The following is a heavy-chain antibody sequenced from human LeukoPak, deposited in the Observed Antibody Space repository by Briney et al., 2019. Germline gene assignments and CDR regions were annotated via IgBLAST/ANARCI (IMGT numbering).Heavy chain of an antibody. Sequence: QTSETLSLTCTVSGGSISSYYWSWIRQPPGKGLEWIGYIYYSGSTNYNPSLKSRVTISVDTSKNQFSLKLSSVTAADTAVYYCARLYGSSSSSGVDYWGQGTLVTVSS. CDR3: ARLYGSSSSSGVDY. V-gene: IGHV4-59*01. J-gene: IGHJ4*02. CDR1: GGSISSYY. D-gene: IGHD6-6*01. CDR2: IYYSGST.